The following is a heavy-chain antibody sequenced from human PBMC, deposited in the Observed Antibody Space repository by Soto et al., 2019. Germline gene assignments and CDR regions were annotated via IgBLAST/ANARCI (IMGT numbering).Heavy chain of an antibody. CDR2: IYYSGST. Sequence: SLTCTVSGGSISSSSYYWGWIRQPPGKGLEWNGSIYYSGSTYYNPSLKSRVTISVDTSKNQFSLKLSSVTAADTAVYYCARHLQTRVRAVITLYYYYGMDVWGQGTTVTVSS. CDR1: GGSISSSSYY. V-gene: IGHV4-39*01. CDR3: ARHLQTRVRAVITLYYYYGMDV. J-gene: IGHJ6*02. D-gene: IGHD3-10*01.